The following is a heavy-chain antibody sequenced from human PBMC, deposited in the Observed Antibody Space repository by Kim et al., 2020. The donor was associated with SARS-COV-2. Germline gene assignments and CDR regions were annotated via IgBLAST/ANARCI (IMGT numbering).Heavy chain of an antibody. CDR2: IRSKAYGGTT. CDR3: TRDRDIVATSAAFDI. Sequence: GGSLRLSCTASGFTFGDYAMSWVRQAPGKGLEWVGFIRSKAYGGTTEYAASVKGRFTISRDDSKSIAYLQMNSLKTEDTAVYYCTRDRDIVATSAAFDIWGQGTMVTVSS. J-gene: IGHJ3*02. D-gene: IGHD5-12*01. V-gene: IGHV3-49*04. CDR1: GFTFGDYA.